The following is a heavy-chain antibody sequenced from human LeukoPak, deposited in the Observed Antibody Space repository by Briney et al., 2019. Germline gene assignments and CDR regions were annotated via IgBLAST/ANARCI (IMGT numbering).Heavy chain of an antibody. CDR2: IYYSGST. Sequence: SETLSLTYTVSGGSFSSYYWSWIRQPPGKGLEWIGYIYYSGSTNYNPSLKSRVTISVDTSNNQFSLKLSSVTAADTAVYYCARGAFSGYFFDYWGQGTLVTVSS. D-gene: IGHD5-12*01. V-gene: IGHV4-59*01. CDR1: GGSFSSYY. CDR3: ARGAFSGYFFDY. J-gene: IGHJ4*02.